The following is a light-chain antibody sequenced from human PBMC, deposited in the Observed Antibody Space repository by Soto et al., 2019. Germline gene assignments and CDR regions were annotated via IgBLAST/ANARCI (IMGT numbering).Light chain of an antibody. V-gene: IGKV3-11*01. J-gene: IGKJ5*01. CDR2: DIS. CDR3: QQRSNRIT. Sequence: EFVLTQSPATLSLSPGERAILSCRASQSVTGSLAWYQPKPGQAPRLLIYDISTRAAAIPARFSGSGSGTDFTLTVSSLEPEDFALYYCQQRSNRITFGQGTRLEIK. CDR1: QSVTGS.